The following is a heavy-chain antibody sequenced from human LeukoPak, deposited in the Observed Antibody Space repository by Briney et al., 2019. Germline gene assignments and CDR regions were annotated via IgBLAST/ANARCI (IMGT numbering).Heavy chain of an antibody. J-gene: IGHJ4*02. CDR3: AKDVSETSSSWLFDY. D-gene: IGHD6-13*01. Sequence: GGSLRLSCAASGFTVSSNYMSWVRQAPGKGLEWVAVISYDGSNKYYADSVKGRFTISRDNSKNTLYLQMNSLRAEDTAVYYCAKDVSETSSSWLFDYWGQGTLVTVSS. CDR1: GFTVSSNY. V-gene: IGHV3-30*18. CDR2: ISYDGSNK.